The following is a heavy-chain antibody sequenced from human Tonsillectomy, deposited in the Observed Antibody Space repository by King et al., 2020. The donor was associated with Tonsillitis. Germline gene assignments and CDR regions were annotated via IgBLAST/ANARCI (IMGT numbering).Heavy chain of an antibody. CDR3: AKDLLSSGYDTMDYYYGLDV. Sequence: EWQLVQSGGGLVQPGGSLRLSCAASGFTFSSYAMSWVRQAPGKGLEWVSAISGSGGTTYYADSVKGRFTISRDNSKNTLYLQMNSLRAEDTAVYYCAKDLLSSGYDTMDYYYGLDVWGQGTTVTVSS. J-gene: IGHJ6*02. V-gene: IGHV3-23*04. CDR1: GFTFSSYA. CDR2: ISGSGGTT. D-gene: IGHD5-12*01.